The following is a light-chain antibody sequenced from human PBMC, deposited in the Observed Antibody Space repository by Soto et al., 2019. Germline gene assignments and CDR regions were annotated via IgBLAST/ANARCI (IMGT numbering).Light chain of an antibody. Sequence: QSALTQPASVSGSPGQSITISCTGTSSDVGSYNLVSWYLQHPGKAPKLMIYEGSKRPSGVPDRFSGSKSGNTASLTVSGLQAADEADYFCKSYAGSNTYVFGSGTKVTVL. CDR2: EGS. CDR3: KSYAGSNTYV. CDR1: SSDVGSYNL. V-gene: IGLV2-14*02. J-gene: IGLJ1*01.